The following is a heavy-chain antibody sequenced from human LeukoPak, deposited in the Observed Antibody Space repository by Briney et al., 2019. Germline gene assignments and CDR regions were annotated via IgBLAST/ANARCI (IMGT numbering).Heavy chain of an antibody. V-gene: IGHV3-53*01. Sequence: GGSLRLSCAASGFTVSSNYMSWVRQVPGKGLEWVSVIYSGGSTYYADPVKGRFTISRDDSKNTLYLQMNSLRAEDTAVYYCARANSGYDFRGYYYSYMDVWGKGTTVTVSS. CDR1: GFTVSSNY. CDR3: ARANSGYDFRGYYYSYMDV. J-gene: IGHJ6*03. D-gene: IGHD5-12*01. CDR2: IYSGGST.